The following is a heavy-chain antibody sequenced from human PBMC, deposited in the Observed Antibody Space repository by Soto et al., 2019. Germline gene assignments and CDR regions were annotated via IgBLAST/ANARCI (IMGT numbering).Heavy chain of an antibody. D-gene: IGHD3-10*01. Sequence: PGGPKRHSCAASGGSLSHYWMHCVRQAPGKGLVWVSRISPDGRTTTYADSVKGRFTISRDNAKSTLYLQMNSLTVEDGAVYYCADSWLPTSYWGPGTLVTVPS. J-gene: IGHJ4*02. CDR3: ADSWLPTSY. CDR2: ISPDGRTT. CDR1: GGSLSHYW. V-gene: IGHV3-74*01.